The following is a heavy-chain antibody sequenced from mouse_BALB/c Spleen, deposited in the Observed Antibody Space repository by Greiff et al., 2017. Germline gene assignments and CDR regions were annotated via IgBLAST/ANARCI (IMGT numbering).Heavy chain of an antibody. D-gene: IGHD2-13*01. CDR3: ARDGDCGWMDY. Sequence: ESGPGLVAPSQSLSITCLVSGFLLTCYGVHWVRQPPGKGLEWLGVICAGGSTNYNSALMSRLSIRKDNSQSQVFLKMNSLQTDDTAMYYCARDGDCGWMDYWGQGTSVTVSS. V-gene: IGHV2-9*02. CDR2: ICAGGST. J-gene: IGHJ4*01. CDR1: GFLLTCYG.